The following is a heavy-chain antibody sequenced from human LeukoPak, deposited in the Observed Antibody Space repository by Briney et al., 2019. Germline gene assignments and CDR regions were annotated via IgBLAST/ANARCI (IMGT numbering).Heavy chain of an antibody. CDR3: ATVWSLASAGPDFDY. CDR2: ISAYNGNT. CDR1: GYTFTSYD. D-gene: IGHD6-13*01. J-gene: IGHJ4*02. Sequence: GASVKVSCKASGYTFTSYDISWVRQAPGQGLEWVGWISAYNGNTNYAQKFQGRVTMTTDTSTSTAYMDLRSLRSDDTALYYCATVWSLASAGPDFDYWGQGTLVTVSS. V-gene: IGHV1-18*01.